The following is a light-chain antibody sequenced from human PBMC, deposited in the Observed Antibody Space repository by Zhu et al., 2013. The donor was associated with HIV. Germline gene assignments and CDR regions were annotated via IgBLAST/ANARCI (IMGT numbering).Light chain of an antibody. CDR2: EVT. J-gene: IGLJ3*02. CDR3: SSYTTASNPWV. V-gene: IGLV2-14*01. CDR1: NSDVGLYTY. Sequence: QSALTQPASVSGSPGQSITISCTGTNSDVGLYTYVSWYQQHPGKAPKLIIYEVTYRPSGVSDRFSGSMSGNTASLTISGLQAEDEADYYCSSYTTASNPWVFGAGTKADRP.